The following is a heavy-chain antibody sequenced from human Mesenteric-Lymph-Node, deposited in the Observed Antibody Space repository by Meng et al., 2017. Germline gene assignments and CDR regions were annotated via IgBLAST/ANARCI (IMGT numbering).Heavy chain of an antibody. CDR2: ISSNGGST. CDR3: ARGYSSSWYEDWFDP. D-gene: IGHD6-13*01. CDR1: GFTFSSYA. J-gene: IGHJ5*02. Sequence: GESLKISCAASGFTFSSYAMHWVRQAPGKGLEYVSAISSNGGSTYYADSVKGRFTISRDNAKNSLYLQMNSLRAEDTAVYYCARGYSSSWYEDWFDPWGQGTLVTVSS. V-gene: IGHV3-64*02.